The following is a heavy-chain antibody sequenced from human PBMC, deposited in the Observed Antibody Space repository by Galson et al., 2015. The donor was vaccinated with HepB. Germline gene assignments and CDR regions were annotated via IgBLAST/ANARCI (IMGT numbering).Heavy chain of an antibody. CDR3: ARERCSGDSCHFSPQDTFDI. Sequence: SLRLSCAASGLTITPYWMHWVRQAPGKGLVWVSRINSNGRSTRYADSVKGRFTISRDNAKNTLYLQMNSLRAEDTAMYYCARERCSGDSCHFSPQDTFDIWGQGTTVTVSS. D-gene: IGHD2-15*01. J-gene: IGHJ3*02. CDR1: GLTITPYW. CDR2: INSNGRST. V-gene: IGHV3-74*01.